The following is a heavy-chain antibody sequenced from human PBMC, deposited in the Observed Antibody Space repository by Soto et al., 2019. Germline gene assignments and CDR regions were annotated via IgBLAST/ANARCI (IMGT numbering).Heavy chain of an antibody. Sequence: GGSLRLSCAASGFTFSIYAMTWVRQAPGKGLEWVSTIGGSGGDTSYADFVRGQFTISRDNSRNTLYLQMNSLRAEDTAVYYCVKDAPGSGWLSDYWGQGTLVTVSS. CDR3: VKDAPGSGWLSDY. CDR2: IGGSGGDT. CDR1: GFTFSIYA. J-gene: IGHJ4*02. D-gene: IGHD3-22*01. V-gene: IGHV3-23*01.